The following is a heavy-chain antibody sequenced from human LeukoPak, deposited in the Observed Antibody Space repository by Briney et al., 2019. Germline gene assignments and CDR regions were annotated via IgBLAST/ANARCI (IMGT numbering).Heavy chain of an antibody. D-gene: IGHD5-12*01. CDR3: AKVGPVATAGPVDY. Sequence: GGSLRLSCAASGFTFNNYGMHWVRQAPGKGLEWVSAISGSGGSTYYADSVKGRFTISRDNSKNTLYLQMNSLRAEDTAVYYCAKVGPVATAGPVDYWGQGTLVTVSS. J-gene: IGHJ4*02. CDR1: GFTFNNYG. CDR2: ISGSGGST. V-gene: IGHV3-23*01.